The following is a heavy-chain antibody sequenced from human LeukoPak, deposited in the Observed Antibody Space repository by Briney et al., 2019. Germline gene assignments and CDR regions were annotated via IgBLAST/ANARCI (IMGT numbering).Heavy chain of an antibody. Sequence: SETLSLTCVVYGGSFSGYYWSWIRQPPGKGLEWIGEINHSGSTNYNPSLKSRVTISVDTSKNQFSLKLSSVTAADTAVYYCASTVLAAAGDLIDYRGQGTLVTVSS. CDR3: ASTVLAAAGDLIDY. CDR1: GGSFSGYY. CDR2: INHSGST. V-gene: IGHV4-34*01. D-gene: IGHD6-13*01. J-gene: IGHJ4*02.